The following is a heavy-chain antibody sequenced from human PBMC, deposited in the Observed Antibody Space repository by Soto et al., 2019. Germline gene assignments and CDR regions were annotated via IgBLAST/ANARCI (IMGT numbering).Heavy chain of an antibody. J-gene: IGHJ4*02. CDR2: IYYTGNT. V-gene: IGHV4-61*05. CDR3: ARVDSSGLYFDS. Sequence: SSETLSLTCTVSGDSISSNSHYWGWIRQPPGKGLEWIAYIYYTGNTNYNPSLKSRVTMSSDTSKNQFSLNLSSVTAADTAMYYCARVDSSGLYFDSWGQGTLVTVS. CDR1: GDSISSNSHY. D-gene: IGHD3-22*01.